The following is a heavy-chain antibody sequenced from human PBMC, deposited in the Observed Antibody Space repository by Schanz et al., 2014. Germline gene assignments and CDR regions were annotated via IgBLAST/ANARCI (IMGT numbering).Heavy chain of an antibody. CDR1: GYDFHIYA. CDR3: ARDLTVDTGYVVHYYYYGMDV. Sequence: QILLVQPGPEVKKPGASVTVSCKASGYDFHIYAYSWVRQAPGQGPEWIGWISGYTGDTKYAQKFQHRVNMTTDRTTSTVYMELRSLRFDDTAVYFCARDLTVDTGYVVHYYYYGMDVWGQGTTVTVSS. J-gene: IGHJ6*02. V-gene: IGHV1-18*01. CDR2: ISGYTGDT. D-gene: IGHD5-12*01.